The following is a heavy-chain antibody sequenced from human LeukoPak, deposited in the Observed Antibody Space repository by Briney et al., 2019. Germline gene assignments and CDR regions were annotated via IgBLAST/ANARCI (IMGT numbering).Heavy chain of an antibody. J-gene: IGHJ4*02. V-gene: IGHV4-39*01. CDR1: GGSISSSSYY. Sequence: PSETLSLTCTVSGGSISSSSYYWGWMRQPPGKGLEWIGRIYYSGSTYYNPSLKSRVTISVDTSKNQFSLKLSSVTAADTAVYYCARIPYSSGWYFDYWGQGTLVTVSS. D-gene: IGHD6-19*01. CDR2: IYYSGST. CDR3: ARIPYSSGWYFDY.